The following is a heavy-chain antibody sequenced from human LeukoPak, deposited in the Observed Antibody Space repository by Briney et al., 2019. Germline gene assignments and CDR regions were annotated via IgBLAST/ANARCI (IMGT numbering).Heavy chain of an antibody. CDR1: GFTFSSFS. CDR3: AELGITMIGGV. D-gene: IGHD3-10*02. CDR2: ISSSSSYI. V-gene: IGHV3-21*01. J-gene: IGHJ6*04. Sequence: GGSLRLSCAASGFTFSSFSMNWVRQAPGKGLEWVSAISSSSSYIYYADSVKGRFTISRDNAKNSLYLQMNSLRAEDTAVYYCAELGITMIGGVWGKGTTVTISS.